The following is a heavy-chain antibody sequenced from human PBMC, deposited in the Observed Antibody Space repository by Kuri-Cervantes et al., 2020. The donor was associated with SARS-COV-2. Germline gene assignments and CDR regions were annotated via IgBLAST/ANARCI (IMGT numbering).Heavy chain of an antibody. CDR3: ARKLNDFWSGRRKDY. CDR2: ISGSGGST. CDR1: GFTFSSYA. Sequence: GGSLRLSCAASGFTFSSYAMSWVRQAPGKGLEWVSAISGSGGSTYYADSVKGRFTISRDNSKNTLYLQMNSLRAEDTAVYYCARKLNDFWSGRRKDYWGQGTLVTVSS. V-gene: IGHV3-23*01. J-gene: IGHJ4*02. D-gene: IGHD3-3*01.